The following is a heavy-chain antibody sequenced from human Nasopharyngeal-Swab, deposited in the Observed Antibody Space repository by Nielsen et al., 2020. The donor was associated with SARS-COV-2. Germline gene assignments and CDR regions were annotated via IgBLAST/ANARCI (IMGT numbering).Heavy chain of an antibody. CDR3: ARGEFRKYYFAY. CDR2: INRSGST. CDR1: GGSFSGYY. J-gene: IGHJ4*02. Sequence: GSLRLSYAVYGGSFSGYYWNWIRQPPGKGLEWIGEINRSGSTNYNPSLKSRVTISVDTSKIQFSLKLSSVTAADTAVYYCARGEFRKYYFAYWGQGTLVTVSS. V-gene: IGHV4-34*01. D-gene: IGHD3-10*01.